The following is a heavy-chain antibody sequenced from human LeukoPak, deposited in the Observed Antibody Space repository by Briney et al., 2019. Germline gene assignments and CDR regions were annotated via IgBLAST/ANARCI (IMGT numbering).Heavy chain of an antibody. CDR1: GFTLSNYA. Sequence: GRSLRLSCAASGFTLSNYAMSWVRQAPGKGLEWVSSITGNALNTYQADFIKGRFTISRNESKNTLYLHLSSLRVEDTAVYYCAKLQDFYDNSGYSYFDNWGQGTLVTVSS. D-gene: IGHD3-22*01. CDR3: AKLQDFYDNSGYSYFDN. V-gene: IGHV3-23*01. CDR2: ITGNALNT. J-gene: IGHJ4*02.